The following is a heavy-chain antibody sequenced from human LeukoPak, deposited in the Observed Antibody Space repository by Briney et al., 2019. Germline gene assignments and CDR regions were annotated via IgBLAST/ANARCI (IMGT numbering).Heavy chain of an antibody. Sequence: SETLSLTCTVSGDSISSYSWSWVRQPAGKGLEWVGRIYASGYTDYDPSLRSRVTMSVDTSKNQFSLKLTSVTAADTSVFFCARNHIVTGTYFDSWGPGTLVTVSS. CDR1: GDSISSYS. CDR2: IYASGYT. CDR3: ARNHIVTGTYFDS. D-gene: IGHD2-21*01. J-gene: IGHJ4*02. V-gene: IGHV4-4*07.